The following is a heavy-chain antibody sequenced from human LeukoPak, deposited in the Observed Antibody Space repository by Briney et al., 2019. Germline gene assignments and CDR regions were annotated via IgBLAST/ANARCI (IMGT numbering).Heavy chain of an antibody. Sequence: PSETLSLTCAVYGGSFSGYYWSWIRQPPGKGLEWIGEINHSGSTNYNPSLKSRVTISVDTSKNQFSLKLSSVTAADTAVYYCARLDYDILTGYYYFDYWGQGTLVTVSS. CDR3: ARLDYDILTGYYYFDY. CDR2: INHSGST. J-gene: IGHJ4*02. V-gene: IGHV4-34*01. CDR1: GGSFSGYY. D-gene: IGHD3-9*01.